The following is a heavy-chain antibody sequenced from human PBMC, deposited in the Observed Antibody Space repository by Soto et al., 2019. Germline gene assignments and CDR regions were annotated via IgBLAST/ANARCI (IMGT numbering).Heavy chain of an antibody. CDR1: GGSISSSSYY. J-gene: IGHJ6*02. Sequence: PSETLSLTCTVSGGSISSSSYYWGWIRQPPGKGLEWIGSIYYSGSTYYNPSLKSRVTISVDTSKNQFSLKLSSVTAADTAVYCCTRHDVVPVIGNGMGVWGQGTTVTVSS. D-gene: IGHD2-21*02. V-gene: IGHV4-39*01. CDR2: IYYSGST. CDR3: TRHDVVPVIGNGMGV.